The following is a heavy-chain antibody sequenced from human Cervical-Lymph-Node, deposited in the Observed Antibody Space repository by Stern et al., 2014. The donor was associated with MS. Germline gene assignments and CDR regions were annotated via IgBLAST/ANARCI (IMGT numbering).Heavy chain of an antibody. J-gene: IGHJ4*02. Sequence: VQLGQSGAEVKKPGESLKISCKGSGYSFTNYWIGWVRQMPGKGLEWMGIIYPGDSDTRYRPSFEGQVTISADKSIRTAYLQWSSLKASDTAMYYCARVNIEMLTSIDYWGQGTLVTVSS. V-gene: IGHV5-51*01. CDR2: IYPGDSDT. CDR1: GYSFTNYW. CDR3: ARVNIEMLTSIDY. D-gene: IGHD3-16*01.